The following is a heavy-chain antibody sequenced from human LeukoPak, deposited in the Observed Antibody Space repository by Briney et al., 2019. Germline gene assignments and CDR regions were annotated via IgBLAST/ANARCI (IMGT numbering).Heavy chain of an antibody. CDR1: GFTFNAFG. D-gene: IGHD3-3*01. Sequence: GGSLRLSCAASGFTFNAFGMNWVRQAPGKGLEWVSYIGTTSGAIYYADSVKGRFTISRDSAKNSLYLQMSSLGAGDTAIYYCAKTIHSDFWRGYYSYFDYWGRGTLVTVSS. CDR2: IGTTSGAI. V-gene: IGHV3-48*01. CDR3: AKTIHSDFWRGYYSYFDY. J-gene: IGHJ4*02.